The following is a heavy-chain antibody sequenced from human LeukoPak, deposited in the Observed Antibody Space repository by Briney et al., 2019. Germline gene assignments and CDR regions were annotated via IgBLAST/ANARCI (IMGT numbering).Heavy chain of an antibody. CDR1: GVSFSGYY. CDR3: ARGLYSSGWIRD. J-gene: IGHJ4*02. V-gene: IGHV4-34*01. D-gene: IGHD6-19*01. Sequence: SKTLSLTCAVYGVSFSGYYWGWIHQPPGRGLEWIGEINHSGSTNYNPSLKSRVTISVDTSKNQFSLKLSSVTAADTAVYYCARGLYSSGWIRDWGQGTLVTVSS. CDR2: INHSGST.